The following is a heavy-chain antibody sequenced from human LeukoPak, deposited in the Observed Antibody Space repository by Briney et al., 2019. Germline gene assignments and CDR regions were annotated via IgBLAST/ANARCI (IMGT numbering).Heavy chain of an antibody. D-gene: IGHD3-16*01. V-gene: IGHV4-34*01. CDR2: INHSGST. Sequence: PSGTLSLTCAVYGGSFSGYYWSWIRQPPEKGLEWIGEINHSGSTNYNPSLKSRVTISVDTSKNQFSLKLSSVTAADTAVYYCARKEKVWGYYGMDVWGKGTTVTVSP. J-gene: IGHJ6*04. CDR1: GGSFSGYY. CDR3: ARKEKVWGYYGMDV.